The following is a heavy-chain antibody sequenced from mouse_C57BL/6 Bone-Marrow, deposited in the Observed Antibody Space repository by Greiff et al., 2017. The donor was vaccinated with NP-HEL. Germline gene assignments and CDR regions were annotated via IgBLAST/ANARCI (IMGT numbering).Heavy chain of an antibody. Sequence: VESGGGLVKPGGSLKLSCAASGFTFSSYTMSWVRQTPEKRLEWVATISGGGGNTYYPDSVKGRFTISRDNAKNTLYLQMSSLRSEDTALYYCARHGQLRLRDYAMDYWGQGTSVTVSS. CDR1: GFTFSSYT. J-gene: IGHJ4*01. D-gene: IGHD3-2*02. CDR2: ISGGGGNT. CDR3: ARHGQLRLRDYAMDY. V-gene: IGHV5-9*01.